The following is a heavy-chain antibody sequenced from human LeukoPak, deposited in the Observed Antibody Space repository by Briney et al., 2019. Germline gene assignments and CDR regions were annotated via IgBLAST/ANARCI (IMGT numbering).Heavy chain of an antibody. D-gene: IGHD3-10*01. V-gene: IGHV4-34*01. CDR1: GGSFSGYY. CDR3: ARGGFGFGELVPSDWFDP. J-gene: IGHJ5*02. Sequence: SETLSLTCAVYGGSFSGYYWSWIRQPPGKGLEWIGEINHSGSTNHNPSLKSRVTISVDTSKNQFSLKLSSVTAADTAVYYCARGGFGFGELVPSDWFDPWGQGTLVTVSS. CDR2: INHSGST.